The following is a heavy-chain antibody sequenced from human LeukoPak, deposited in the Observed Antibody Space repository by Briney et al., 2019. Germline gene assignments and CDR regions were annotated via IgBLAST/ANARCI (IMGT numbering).Heavy chain of an antibody. CDR1: GFSVNNYG. D-gene: IGHD2-8*01. Sequence: GGSLRLSCAASGFSVNNYGMRWVRQTPGKGLEWVSGISDSGDFTSYADSVKGRFTISRDNSRNTLYLQMNSLRTEDTAMYHCVKSPLGDCTNTKCSDRWGQGILVTVSS. CDR2: ISDSGDFT. V-gene: IGHV3-23*01. CDR3: VKSPLGDCTNTKCSDR. J-gene: IGHJ4*02.